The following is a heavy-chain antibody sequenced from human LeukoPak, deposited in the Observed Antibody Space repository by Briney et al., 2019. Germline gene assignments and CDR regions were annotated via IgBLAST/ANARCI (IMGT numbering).Heavy chain of an antibody. Sequence: GGSLRLSCAASGFTFSSYGMHWVRQAPGKGLEWAAVIWYDGSNKYYADSVKGRFTISRDNSKNTLYLQMNSLRDEDTAVYYCAREDLGVVIINYYGMDVWGQGTTVTVSS. J-gene: IGHJ6*02. CDR2: IWYDGSNK. CDR3: AREDLGVVIINYYGMDV. D-gene: IGHD3-3*01. CDR1: GFTFSSYG. V-gene: IGHV3-33*01.